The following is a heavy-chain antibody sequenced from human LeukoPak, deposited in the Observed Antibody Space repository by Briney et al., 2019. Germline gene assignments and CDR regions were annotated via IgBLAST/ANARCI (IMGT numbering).Heavy chain of an antibody. CDR3: ARQIETAGTVFDY. J-gene: IGHJ4*02. CDR2: IYYTGTT. CDR1: GGSISSYY. Sequence: SETLSLTCTVSGGSISSYYWSWIRQPPGRGLEWIGQIYYTGTTNYYPSLRSRVTISEDTSTNQFSLNLHSVTAADTAVYYCARQIETAGTVFDYWGQGTLVTVSS. V-gene: IGHV4-59*08. D-gene: IGHD6-13*01.